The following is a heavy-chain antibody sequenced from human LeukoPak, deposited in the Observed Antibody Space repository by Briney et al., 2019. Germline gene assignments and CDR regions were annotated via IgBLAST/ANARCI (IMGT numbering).Heavy chain of an antibody. CDR2: ITTYNGNT. CDR3: ARGASLRRGHGLDV. CDR1: GYTFTSYG. Sequence: GASVKVSCKASGYTFTSYGINWARQAPGQGLEWMGWITTYNGNTSYAQKFRDRVTMTTDTSTSTAYMELRSLRSDDTAVYYCARGASLRRGHGLDVWGQGTTVTVSS. V-gene: IGHV1-18*01. D-gene: IGHD2-15*01. J-gene: IGHJ6*02.